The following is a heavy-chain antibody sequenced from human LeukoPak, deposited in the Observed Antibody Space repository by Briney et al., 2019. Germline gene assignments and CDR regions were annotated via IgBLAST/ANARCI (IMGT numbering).Heavy chain of an antibody. D-gene: IGHD3-9*01. J-gene: IGHJ6*03. CDR2: MNPNTGDT. CDR1: GYTLTGYY. V-gene: IGHV1-2*07. CDR3: AREGEYDWQGTTYYMDV. Sequence: ASVKVSCKASGYTLTGYYLHWVRQAPGQGLEWMGWMNPNTGDTNYAHRFQGRVTMTRDTSINTAYMEFTRLRFDDTAVFYCAREGEYDWQGTTYYMDVWGKGTTVIVSS.